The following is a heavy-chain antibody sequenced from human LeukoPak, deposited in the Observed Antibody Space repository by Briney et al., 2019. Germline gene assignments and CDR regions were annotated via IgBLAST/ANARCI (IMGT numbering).Heavy chain of an antibody. J-gene: IGHJ4*02. CDR3: ARLYSSSVNF. CDR2: IGISGSSS. V-gene: IGHV3-23*05. CDR1: GFTFSSYA. Sequence: GGSLRLSCAASGFTFSSYAMSWVRQAPGKGLEWLSTIGISGSSSYYADSVKGRFTISRDNAKNSLYLQMNSPRADDTAVYYCARLYSSSVNFWGQGTMVTVSS. D-gene: IGHD6-13*01.